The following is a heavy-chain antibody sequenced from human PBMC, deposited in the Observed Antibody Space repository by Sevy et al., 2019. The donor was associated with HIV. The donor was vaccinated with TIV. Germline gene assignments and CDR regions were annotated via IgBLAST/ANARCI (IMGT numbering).Heavy chain of an antibody. CDR1: GGSISSGGYY. Sequence: SETLSLTCTVSGGSISSGGYYWSWIRQHPGKGLEWIGYIYYSGSTYYNPSLKSRVTLSVDTSKNQFSLKLSSVTAADTAGYYCARGTRDCSGGSCFHRRNYYYYMDVWGKGTTVTVSS. D-gene: IGHD2-15*01. CDR2: IYYSGST. J-gene: IGHJ6*03. CDR3: ARGTRDCSGGSCFHRRNYYYYMDV. V-gene: IGHV4-31*03.